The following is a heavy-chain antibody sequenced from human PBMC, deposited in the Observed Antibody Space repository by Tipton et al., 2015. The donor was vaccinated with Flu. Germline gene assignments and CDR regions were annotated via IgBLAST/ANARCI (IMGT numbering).Heavy chain of an antibody. CDR3: ARSGDHGRRDF. Sequence: TLSLTCAVSGYSIGTGYYWGWVRQPPGKGLEYIASFKPGGVMFYSTSLKSRLTISVDTSTNQFSLTLTSVTAADTAVYYCARSGDHGRRDFWGQGTLVTVSS. V-gene: IGHV4-38-2*01. D-gene: IGHD4-17*01. CDR2: FKPGGVM. J-gene: IGHJ4*02. CDR1: GYSIGTGYY.